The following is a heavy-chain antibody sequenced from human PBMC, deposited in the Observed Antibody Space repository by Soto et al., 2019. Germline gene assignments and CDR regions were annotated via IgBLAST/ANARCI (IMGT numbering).Heavy chain of an antibody. Sequence: GGSLRLSCAASGFTFSSYSMNWVRQAPGKGLEWVSYISSSSSTIYYADSVKGRFTISRDNAKNSLYLQMNSLRAEDTAVYYCASLAPIYGAYYYYYMDVWGKGTTVTVSS. D-gene: IGHD4-17*01. V-gene: IGHV3-48*01. J-gene: IGHJ6*03. CDR2: ISSSSSTI. CDR3: ASLAPIYGAYYYYYMDV. CDR1: GFTFSSYS.